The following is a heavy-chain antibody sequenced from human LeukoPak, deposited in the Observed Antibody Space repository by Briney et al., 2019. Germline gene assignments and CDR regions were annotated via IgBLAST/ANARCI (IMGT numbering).Heavy chain of an antibody. CDR2: INPNSGGT. CDR3: ARDMGYCSGGSCPLFDY. V-gene: IGHV1-2*04. Sequence: ASVKVSCKASGYTFTGYYMHWVRQAPGQGLEWMGWINPNSGGTNYAQKFQGWVTMTRGTSISTAYMELSRLRSDDTAVYYCARDMGYCSGGSCPLFDYWGQGTLVTVSS. CDR1: GYTFTGYY. J-gene: IGHJ4*02. D-gene: IGHD2-15*01.